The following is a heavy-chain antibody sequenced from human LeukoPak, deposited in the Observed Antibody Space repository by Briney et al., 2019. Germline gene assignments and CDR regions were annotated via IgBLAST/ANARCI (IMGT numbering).Heavy chain of an antibody. CDR2: IYYSGST. CDR3: ARTTGLYDAFDI. CDR1: GGSISSYY. V-gene: IGHV4-59*01. D-gene: IGHD3-16*02. Sequence: SETLSLTCTVSGGSISSYYWSWIRQPPGKGLEWIGYIYYSGSTNYNPSLKSRVTISVDTSKNQFSLKLSSVTAADTAVYYCARTTGLYDAFDIWGQGTVVTVSS. J-gene: IGHJ3*02.